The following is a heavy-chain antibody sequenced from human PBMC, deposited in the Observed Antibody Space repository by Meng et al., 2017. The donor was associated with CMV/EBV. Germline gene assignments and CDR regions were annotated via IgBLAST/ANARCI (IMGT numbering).Heavy chain of an antibody. D-gene: IGHD4-11*01. CDR2: INHSGST. CDR1: GGSVSGYY. J-gene: IGHJ5*02. CDR3: ARGCPTVTTARGSWFDP. V-gene: IGHV4-34*01. Sequence: QVQLQQWGAGLLKPSXXLPLTXPVYGGSVSGYYWSWIRQPPGKGLEWIGEINHSGSTNYNPSLKSRVTISVDTSKNQFSLKLSSVTAADTAVYYCARGCPTVTTARGSWFDPWGQGTLVTVSS.